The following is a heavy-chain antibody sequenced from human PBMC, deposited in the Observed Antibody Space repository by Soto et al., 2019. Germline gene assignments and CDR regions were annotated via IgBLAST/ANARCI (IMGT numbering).Heavy chain of an antibody. J-gene: IGHJ4*02. V-gene: IGHV4-31*03. D-gene: IGHD5-12*01. Sequence: PLETLSLTCPVSGGTIRSGGYYWSWIRKHPGKGLEWIGYIYYSGSTYYNPSLKSRVTISVDTSKNQFSLKLSSVTAADTAVYYCARGFGGGYDSCCFDYWGQGTLVTVSS. CDR2: IYYSGST. CDR3: ARGFGGGYDSCCFDY. CDR1: GGTIRSGGYY.